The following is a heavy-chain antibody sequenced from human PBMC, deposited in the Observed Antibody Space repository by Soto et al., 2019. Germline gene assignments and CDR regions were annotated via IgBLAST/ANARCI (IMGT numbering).Heavy chain of an antibody. D-gene: IGHD2-2*01. CDR1: GYTFTSYG. Sequence: ASVKVSCKASGYTFTSYGISWVRQAPGQGLEWMGWISAYNGNTNYAQKLQGRVTMTTDTSKSTAYMEFRSVRSDDMSVYYCAKGGSTSPLFDMDVWGKGTTVTVSS. J-gene: IGHJ6*03. V-gene: IGHV1-18*03. CDR3: AKGGSTSPLFDMDV. CDR2: ISAYNGNT.